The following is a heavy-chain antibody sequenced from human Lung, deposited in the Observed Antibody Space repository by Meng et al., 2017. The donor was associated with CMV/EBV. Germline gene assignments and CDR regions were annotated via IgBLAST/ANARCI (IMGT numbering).Heavy chain of an antibody. CDR3: ASFPPPGKQWLVTDY. Sequence: SVPGLGSHSGTLSLPCAVSGGSISSSNWWSWVRQPPGKGLEWIGEIYHSGSTNYNPSLKSRVTISVDKSKNQFSLKLSSVTAADTAVYYCASFPPPGKQWLVTDYWGQGTLVTVSS. V-gene: IGHV4-4*02. D-gene: IGHD6-19*01. J-gene: IGHJ4*02. CDR1: GGSISSSNW. CDR2: IYHSGST.